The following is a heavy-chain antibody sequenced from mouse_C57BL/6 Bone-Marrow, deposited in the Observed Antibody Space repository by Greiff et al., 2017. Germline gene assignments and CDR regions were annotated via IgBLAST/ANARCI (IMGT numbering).Heavy chain of an antibody. CDR1: GYSFTDYN. CDR2: INPNYGTT. J-gene: IGHJ4*01. CDR3: ARCYDYDYAMDY. V-gene: IGHV1-39*01. Sequence: EVKLQESGPELVKPGASVKISCKASGYSFTDYNMNWVKQSNGKSLEWIGVINPNYGTTSYNQKFKGKATLTVDQSSSTAYMQLNSLTSEDSAVYDCARCYDYDYAMDYWGQGTSVTVSS. D-gene: IGHD2-4*01.